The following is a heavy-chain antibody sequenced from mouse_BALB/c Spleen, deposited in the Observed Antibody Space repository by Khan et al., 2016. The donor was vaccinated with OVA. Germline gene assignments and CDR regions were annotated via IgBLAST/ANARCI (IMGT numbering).Heavy chain of an antibody. CDR1: GLTFSSSA. CDR2: ISTGGRKI. D-gene: IGHD1-1*01. J-gene: IGHJ2*01. CDR3: AGSMTPVVAFYY. V-gene: IGHV5-9-1*01. Sequence: EVELVESGGGLVKPGGSLKLSCAASGLTFSSSAMSWVRQTPEKRLEWVATISTGGRKIYYADSVKGRFTISRDNAKNTLSLQMSSLRSEDTAMYYCAGSMTPVVAFYYWGQGTTLTVSS.